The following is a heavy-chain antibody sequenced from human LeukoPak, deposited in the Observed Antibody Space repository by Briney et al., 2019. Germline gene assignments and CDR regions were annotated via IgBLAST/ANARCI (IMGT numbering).Heavy chain of an antibody. J-gene: IGHJ4*02. CDR2: IGYSGTT. CDR1: GGSISSYN. D-gene: IGHD1-26*01. CDR3: ARGPGSGTYWAFDY. V-gene: IGHV4-59*01. Sequence: SETLSLTCTVSGGSISSYNWSWIRQPPGKGLEWIGYIGYSGTTSYNPSLKSRVTISVDTSKNQFSLKLSSVTAGDTAVYYCARGPGSGTYWAFDYWGQGTLVTVSS.